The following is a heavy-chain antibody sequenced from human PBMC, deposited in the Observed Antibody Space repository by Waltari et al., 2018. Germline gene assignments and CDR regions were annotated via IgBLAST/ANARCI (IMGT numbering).Heavy chain of an antibody. D-gene: IGHD6-13*01. CDR3: AKDKGVSSSGGFDY. V-gene: IGHV3-9*02. Sequence: EVQLVESGGGLVQPGRSLRLPCAASGFTSDDYAMHWVRQAPGKGLGWVSGIRWKRGSIGCADSVKGRFTISRDNAKNSLYLQMNSLRAEDTALYYCAKDKGVSSSGGFDYWGQGTLVTVSS. J-gene: IGHJ4*02. CDR1: GFTSDDYA. CDR2: IRWKRGSI.